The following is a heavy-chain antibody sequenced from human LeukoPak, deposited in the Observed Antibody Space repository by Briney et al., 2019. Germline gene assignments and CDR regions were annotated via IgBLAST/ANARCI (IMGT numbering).Heavy chain of an antibody. CDR3: ARRAGDYSHPYDY. Sequence: GGSLRLSCAASGFTVSSNSMSWVRQAPGKGLEWVSFIYSGGNTHYSDSVKGRFTISRDNSKNTLYLQMNSLRAEDTAVYYCARRAGDYSHPYDYWGQGTLVTVSS. D-gene: IGHD3-22*01. J-gene: IGHJ4*02. V-gene: IGHV3-53*01. CDR2: IYSGGNT. CDR1: GFTVSSNS.